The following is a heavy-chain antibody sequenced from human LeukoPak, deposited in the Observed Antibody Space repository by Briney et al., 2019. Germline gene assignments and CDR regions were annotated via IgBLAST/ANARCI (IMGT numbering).Heavy chain of an antibody. Sequence: GGSLRLSCAASGFTFRNYWMNWVRQAPGKGLEWVANVNQDGSEKYYVDSVKGRFTISRDNAKNSLYVQMNGLRAEDTAIYYCVGGHTSDFDHFFDYWGQGDLVTVSS. J-gene: IGHJ4*02. V-gene: IGHV3-7*01. CDR2: VNQDGSEK. D-gene: IGHD6-19*01. CDR3: VGGHTSDFDHFFDY. CDR1: GFTFRNYW.